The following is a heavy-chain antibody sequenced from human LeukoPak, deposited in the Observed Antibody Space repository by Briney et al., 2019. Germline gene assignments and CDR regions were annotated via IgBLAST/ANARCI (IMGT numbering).Heavy chain of an antibody. J-gene: IGHJ6*03. V-gene: IGHV4-59*08. D-gene: IGHD3-16*02. CDR3: ARHIGGGIEDMDV. CDR1: GGSIGTYY. Sequence: SETLSLTCTVSGGSIGTYYWSWVRQSPWPGLEWIGYVYVTGTRYNPYLQSRVTISVDRSRNQFFLKMTSVTAADTAVYYCARHIGGGIEDMDVWGRGTKVTVSS. CDR2: VYVTGT.